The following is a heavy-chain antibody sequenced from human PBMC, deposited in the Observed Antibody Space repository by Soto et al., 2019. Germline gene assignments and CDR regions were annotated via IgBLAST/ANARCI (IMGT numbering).Heavy chain of an antibody. CDR3: ARRIVVVPAATPYYYGMDV. V-gene: IGHV5-10-1*01. Sequence: GESLKISCKGSGYSFAGYWITWVRQKPGKGLEWMGRIDPSDSQTYYSPSFRGHVTISATKSITTVFLQWSSLRASDTAMYYCARRIVVVPAATPYYYGMDVWGQGTTVTVS. D-gene: IGHD2-2*01. J-gene: IGHJ6*02. CDR1: GYSFAGYW. CDR2: IDPSDSQT.